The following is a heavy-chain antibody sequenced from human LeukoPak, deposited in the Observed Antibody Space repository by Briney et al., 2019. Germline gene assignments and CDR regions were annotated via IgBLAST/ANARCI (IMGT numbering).Heavy chain of an antibody. CDR1: GFTFSSYS. CDR3: AREAGTSYDWFDP. V-gene: IGHV3-21*01. J-gene: IGHJ5*02. CDR2: ISSSSSYI. Sequence: PGGYVRLSCAASGFTFSSYSMNWVRQAPGKGLEWVSSISSSSSYIYYADSVKGRFTISRDNAKNSLYLQMNSLRAEDTAVYYCAREAGTSYDWFDPWGQGTLVTVSS. D-gene: IGHD6-19*01.